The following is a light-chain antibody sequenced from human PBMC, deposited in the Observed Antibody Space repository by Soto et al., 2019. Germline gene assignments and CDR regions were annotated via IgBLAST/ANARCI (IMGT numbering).Light chain of an antibody. J-gene: IGLJ1*01. CDR1: SRDVGAYDY. CDR2: YVD. V-gene: IGLV2-14*03. Sequence: QSALTQPASVSGSPGQSITISCTGTSRDVGAYDYVSWYLQYPDKAPQLLIYYVDHRPSGVSSRFSGSKSGNTASLTISGLQAEDEGDYYCCSYVGATTYVFGSGTKLTVL. CDR3: CSYVGATTYV.